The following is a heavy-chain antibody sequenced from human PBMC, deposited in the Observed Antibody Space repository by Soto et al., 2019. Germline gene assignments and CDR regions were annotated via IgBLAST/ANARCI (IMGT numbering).Heavy chain of an antibody. CDR3: VQSGCRGACLQSYASHASYCLDV. V-gene: IGHV2-5*02. D-gene: IGHD2-21*02. CDR1: GFSLSTTGVG. Sequence: QITLKESGPTLVKPTQTLTLTCTFSGFSLSTTGVGVGWVRQPPGKALEWLALIYWDDDKSYNPSLNSRLTITKDTSKNQVVLAMTNVDPADTATFYCVQSGCRGACLQSYASHASYCLDVWGQGTTVTVSS. CDR2: IYWDDDK. J-gene: IGHJ6*02.